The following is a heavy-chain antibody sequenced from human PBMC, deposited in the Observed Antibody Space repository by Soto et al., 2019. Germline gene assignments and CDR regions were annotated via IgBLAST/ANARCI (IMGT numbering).Heavy chain of an antibody. J-gene: IGHJ1*01. CDR3: ARTTYYYDSSGYYSPEYFQH. D-gene: IGHD3-22*01. CDR2: IIPIFGTA. CDR1: GGTFSSYA. Sequence: ASVKVSCKASGGTFSSYAISWVRQAPGQGLEWMGGIIPIFGTANYAQKFQGRVTITADESTSTAYMELSSLRSEDTTVYYCARTTYYYDSSGYYSPEYFQHWGQGTLVTAPQ. V-gene: IGHV1-69*13.